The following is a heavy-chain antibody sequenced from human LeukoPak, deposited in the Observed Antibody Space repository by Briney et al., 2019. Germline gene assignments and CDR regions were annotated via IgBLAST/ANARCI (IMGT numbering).Heavy chain of an antibody. D-gene: IGHD2-2*02. CDR1: GLTFSSYS. Sequence: GGSLRLSCAASGLTFSSYSMNWVRQAPGKGLEWVSYISSSSSTIYYADSVKGRFTISRDNAKNSLYLQMNSLRDEDTAVYYCARGGRYCSSTSCYTRPFDYWGQGTLVTVSS. CDR3: ARGGRYCSSTSCYTRPFDY. CDR2: ISSSSSTI. V-gene: IGHV3-48*02. J-gene: IGHJ4*02.